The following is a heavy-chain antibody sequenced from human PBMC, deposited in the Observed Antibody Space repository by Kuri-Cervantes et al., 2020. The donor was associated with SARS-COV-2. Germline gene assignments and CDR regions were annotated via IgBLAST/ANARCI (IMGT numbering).Heavy chain of an antibody. D-gene: IGHD4-17*01. J-gene: IGHJ3*02. CDR3: ASFPNDYGDYGDAFDI. CDR1: GFTFSSYS. CDR2: ISSSSSTI. V-gene: IGHV3-48*01. Sequence: GESLKISCAASGFTFSSYSMNWVRQAPGKGLEWVSYISSSSSTIYYADSVKGRFTISRDNAKNSLYLQMNSLRAEDTAVYYCASFPNDYGDYGDAFDIWGQGTMVTVSS.